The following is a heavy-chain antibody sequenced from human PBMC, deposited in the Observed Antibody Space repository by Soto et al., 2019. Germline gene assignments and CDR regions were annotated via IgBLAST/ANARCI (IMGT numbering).Heavy chain of an antibody. CDR1: GFTFNNYW. J-gene: IGHJ6*02. D-gene: IGHD5-18*01. V-gene: IGHV3-74*01. Sequence: EVQLVESGGGLVQPGGSLRLSCAASGFTFNNYWMHWVRQAPGKGLVWVSRSNFDGSSPNYADSVTGRFTISRDNAKNTLDLQMNSLRADDTAVYYCAREYTALSHFGMDVWGQGTTVIVSS. CDR3: AREYTALSHFGMDV. CDR2: SNFDGSSP.